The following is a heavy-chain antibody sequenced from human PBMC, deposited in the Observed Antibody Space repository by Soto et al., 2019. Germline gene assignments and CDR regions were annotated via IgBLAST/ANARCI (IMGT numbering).Heavy chain of an antibody. Sequence: VESLKISCKGSGYTFSDYWIAWVRQMPGKGLEWMGIIYPGDSDTRYRPSFPGQVTISADKSISTAYLQWSSLKASDTAIYYCARAPPGRDGYNRFDFWGQGTLVTISS. CDR1: GYTFSDYW. CDR2: IYPGDSDT. J-gene: IGHJ4*02. CDR3: ARAPPGRDGYNRFDF. V-gene: IGHV5-51*01. D-gene: IGHD5-12*01.